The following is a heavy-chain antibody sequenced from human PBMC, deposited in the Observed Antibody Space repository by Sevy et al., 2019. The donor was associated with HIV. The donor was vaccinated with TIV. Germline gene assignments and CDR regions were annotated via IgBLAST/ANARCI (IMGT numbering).Heavy chain of an antibody. CDR2: ISYDGRNK. CDR3: AKDFTGYNGMDV. V-gene: IGHV3-30*18. J-gene: IGHJ6*02. D-gene: IGHD3-9*01. Sequence: GGSLRLSFAVSGIIFTTSGMHWVRQAPGKGLEWVAVISYDGRNKFYGDSVKGRFTISRDNSKNILYLQMNSLRVEDTAFYYCAKDFTGYNGMDVWGQGTMVTVSS. CDR1: GIIFTTSG.